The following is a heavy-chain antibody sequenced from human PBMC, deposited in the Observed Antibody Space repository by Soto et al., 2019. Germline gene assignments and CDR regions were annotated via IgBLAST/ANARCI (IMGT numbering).Heavy chain of an antibody. Sequence: QLHLQESGPGLVKPSETLSLTCTVSGGSITSNGDYWAWIRQPPGKGLEWIGSIAYNGHTVYNSSLQSRLTMSVDTSTSQFSLRLNSLTAADTAVYFCARRGFAAGTYWFGPWGQGILVTVSS. J-gene: IGHJ5*02. V-gene: IGHV4-39*01. CDR1: GGSITSNGDY. CDR2: IAYNGHT. D-gene: IGHD3-10*01. CDR3: ARRGFAAGTYWFGP.